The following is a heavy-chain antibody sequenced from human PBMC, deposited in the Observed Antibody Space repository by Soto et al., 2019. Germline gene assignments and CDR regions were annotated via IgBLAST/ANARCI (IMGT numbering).Heavy chain of an antibody. V-gene: IGHV1-18*01. Sequence: QVQMVQSGPEVKKPGASVKVSCKTSDYTFTSYGVAWVRQAPGQGLEWMGWISTSKGDTTYAQKFQGRVTMTTDTSTSTAYMELRSLRSDDTAVYYCATRSPAFDFWGQGTLVTVSS. CDR1: DYTFTSYG. J-gene: IGHJ4*02. CDR2: ISTSKGDT. CDR3: ATRSPAFDF.